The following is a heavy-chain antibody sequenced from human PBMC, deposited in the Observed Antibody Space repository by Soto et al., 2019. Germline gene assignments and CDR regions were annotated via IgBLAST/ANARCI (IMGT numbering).Heavy chain of an antibody. Sequence: GGSLRLSCAASGFTFGDYAMQWVRQAPGKGLEWVSAISWNSGSIDYADSVKSRFTISRDNAKNSLYLQMNSLRAEDTALYYCAKSHTTSGWYVTTDYWGQGTRVTVSS. CDR3: AKSHTTSGWYVTTDY. D-gene: IGHD6-19*01. CDR2: ISWNSGSI. J-gene: IGHJ4*02. V-gene: IGHV3-9*01. CDR1: GFTFGDYA.